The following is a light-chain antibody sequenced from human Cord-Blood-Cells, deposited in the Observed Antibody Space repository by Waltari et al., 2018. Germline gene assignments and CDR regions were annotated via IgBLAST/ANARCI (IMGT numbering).Light chain of an antibody. CDR1: QSVSSN. V-gene: IGKV3-15*01. J-gene: IGKJ2*01. Sequence: EIAMTQSPPTLSVSPGERASLPCRASQSVSSNLAWYPQKTGQAPRLLIYGASTRATGIPARFSGSGSGTEFTLTISSLQSEDFAVYYCQQYNNWPMYTFGQGTKLEIK. CDR3: QQYNNWPMYT. CDR2: GAS.